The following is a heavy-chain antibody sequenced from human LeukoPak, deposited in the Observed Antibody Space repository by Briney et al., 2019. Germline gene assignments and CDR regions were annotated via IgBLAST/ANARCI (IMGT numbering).Heavy chain of an antibody. J-gene: IGHJ4*02. CDR3: ARGGGGYSYGPLDY. D-gene: IGHD5-18*01. V-gene: IGHV3-74*01. CDR2: SNSDGSST. Sequence: GGSLRLSCAASGFTFSSYWMHWVRQAPGKGLVWVSRSNSDGSSTSYADSVKGRFTISRDNAKNTLYLQMNSLRAEDTAVYYCARGGGGYSYGPLDYWGQGILVTVSS. CDR1: GFTFSSYW.